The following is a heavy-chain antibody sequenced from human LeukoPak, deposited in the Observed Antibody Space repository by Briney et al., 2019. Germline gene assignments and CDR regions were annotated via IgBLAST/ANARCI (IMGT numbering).Heavy chain of an antibody. D-gene: IGHD3-3*01. Sequence: ASVKVSCKASAYTFTSYDINWVRQATGRGLEWMGWMNPDSGNTNYARNFQGRITMTRNTSISTAYMELSSLRSEDTAVYFCARRNYDSSIASYGAFDIWCQGKIVTVSS. CDR3: ARRNYDSSIASYGAFDI. CDR2: MNPDSGNT. V-gene: IGHV1-8*01. CDR1: AYTFTSYD. J-gene: IGHJ3*02.